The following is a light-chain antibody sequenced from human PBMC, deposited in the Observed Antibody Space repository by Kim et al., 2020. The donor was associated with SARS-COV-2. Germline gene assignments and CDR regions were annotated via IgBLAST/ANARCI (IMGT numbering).Light chain of an antibody. Sequence: APGKTATISVGEHSLVANTVHWYQHNPGQAPVLVIEYDSGRPSGIPERFSASTSGNTATLTVGRVEAEDEADYYCQVWDSDTNHVVFGGGTQLTVL. CDR1: SLVANT. CDR2: YDS. V-gene: IGLV3-21*04. J-gene: IGLJ2*01. CDR3: QVWDSDTNHVV.